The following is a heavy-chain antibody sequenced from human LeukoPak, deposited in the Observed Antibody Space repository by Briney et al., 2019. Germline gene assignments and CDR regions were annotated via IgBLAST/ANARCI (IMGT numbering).Heavy chain of an antibody. D-gene: IGHD1-26*01. V-gene: IGHV3-11*03. CDR3: ARSAGSSRDPFDY. Sequence: GGSLRLSCVASGFTFSDYYMSWIRQAPGKGLEWVSYISSSSSYTNYADSVKGRFTISRDNAKNSLYLQMNGLRAEDTAVYYCARSAGSSRDPFDYWGQGTLVTVSS. CDR2: ISSSSSYT. J-gene: IGHJ4*02. CDR1: GFTFSDYY.